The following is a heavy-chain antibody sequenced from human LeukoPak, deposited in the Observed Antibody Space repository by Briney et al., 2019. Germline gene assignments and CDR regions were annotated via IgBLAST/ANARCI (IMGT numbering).Heavy chain of an antibody. Sequence: PGRSLRLSCSTSGFNFGDFPMAWVRQAPGKGLEWVGYIRAKAYGGTAEYGPSVKGRFFVSRDDAKGIAYLQMNSLKSEDTAVYYCTRGSGRFDYWSQGTLVSVSS. CDR1: GFNFGDFP. CDR2: IRAKAYGGTA. V-gene: IGHV3-49*04. D-gene: IGHD1-26*01. CDR3: TRGSGRFDY. J-gene: IGHJ4*02.